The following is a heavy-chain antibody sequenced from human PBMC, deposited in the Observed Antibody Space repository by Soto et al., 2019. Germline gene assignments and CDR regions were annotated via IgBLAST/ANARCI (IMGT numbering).Heavy chain of an antibody. CDR1: GGSVSSGPYH. CDR3: MRSHGAY. V-gene: IGHV4-61*01. D-gene: IGHD2-8*01. CDR2: LSYSGTA. J-gene: IGHJ4*02. Sequence: QVQLQESGPGLVKTSETLSLTCTVSGGSVSSGPYHWNWVRQPPGKGLEWIGHLSYSGTANYSRSLRGRVTMATDTSKNQFSLRLPSVTAADTAVYYCMRSHGAYWGQGTRVTVSP.